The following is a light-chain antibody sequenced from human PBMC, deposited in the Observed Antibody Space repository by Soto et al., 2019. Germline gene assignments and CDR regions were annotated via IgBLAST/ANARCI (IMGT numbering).Light chain of an antibody. Sequence: EIVLTQSPGTLSLSPGERATLSCRAVQSVSSSYLAWYQQKPGQAPRLLIYGASSRATGIPDRFSGSGSGTDFTLTISRLEPEDFAVYYCQQYGSSSSITFGQGTRLEI. CDR2: GAS. J-gene: IGKJ5*01. CDR1: QSVSSSY. CDR3: QQYGSSSSIT. V-gene: IGKV3-20*01.